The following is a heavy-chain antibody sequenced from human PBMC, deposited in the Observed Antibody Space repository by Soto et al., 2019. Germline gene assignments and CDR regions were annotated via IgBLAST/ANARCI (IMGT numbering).Heavy chain of an antibody. CDR2: FDPEDGET. CDR1: GYTLTELS. CDR3: SLWFGGDKGESRAFDI. J-gene: IGHJ3*02. Sequence: ASVKVSCKVSGYTLTELSMHWVRQAPGKGLEWMGGFDPEDGETIYAQKFQGRVTMTEDTSTDTAYMELSSLRSEDTAVYYCSLWFGGDKGESRAFDIWGQGTMVTVSS. D-gene: IGHD3-10*01. V-gene: IGHV1-24*01.